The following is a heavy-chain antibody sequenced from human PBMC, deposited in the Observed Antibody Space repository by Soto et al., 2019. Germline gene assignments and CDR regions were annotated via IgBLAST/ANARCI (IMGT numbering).Heavy chain of an antibody. D-gene: IGHD5-12*01. CDR1: GYTFASYG. V-gene: IGHV1-18*01. CDR2: ISAYNGNT. Sequence: ASVKVSCKASGYTFASYGISWVRQAPGQGLEWMGWISAYNGNTNYAQKLQGRVTITADKSTSTAYMELSSLRSEDTAVYYCALMATINQEPVYYYYMDVWGKGTTVTV. J-gene: IGHJ6*03. CDR3: ALMATINQEPVYYYYMDV.